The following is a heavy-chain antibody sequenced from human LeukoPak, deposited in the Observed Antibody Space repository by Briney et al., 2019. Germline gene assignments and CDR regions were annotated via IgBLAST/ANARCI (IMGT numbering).Heavy chain of an antibody. V-gene: IGHV3-15*01. Sequence: KPGGSLRLSCAASGFTFSNAWMSWVRQAPGKGLEWVGRTKSKTDGGTTDYAAPVKGRFTISRDDSKNTLYLQMNSLKTEDTAVYYCLGYCSGGSCSNFDYWGQGTLVTVSS. D-gene: IGHD2-15*01. J-gene: IGHJ4*02. CDR3: LGYCSGGSCSNFDY. CDR1: GFTFSNAW. CDR2: TKSKTDGGTT.